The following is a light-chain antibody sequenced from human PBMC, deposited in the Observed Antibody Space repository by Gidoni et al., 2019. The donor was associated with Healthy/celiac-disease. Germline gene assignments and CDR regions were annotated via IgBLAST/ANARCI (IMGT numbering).Light chain of an antibody. CDR3: CSYSGSSYV. CDR2: EGS. Sequence: HSALTQPASASGSPGKSITISRTGTSSDVGSYNLVSWYQQQPGKAPKLMMYEGSKRHSGVSNRFAGSKSGNTASLTISGLQAEDEADYYCCSYSGSSYVFGTGTKVTVL. J-gene: IGLJ1*01. CDR1: SSDVGSYNL. V-gene: IGLV2-23*01.